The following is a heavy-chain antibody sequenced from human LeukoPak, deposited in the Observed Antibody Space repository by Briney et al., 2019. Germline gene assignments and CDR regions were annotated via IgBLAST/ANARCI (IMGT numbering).Heavy chain of an antibody. CDR2: IYYSGST. Sequence: PSETLSLTCTVSGGSISSYYWSWIRQPPGKGLEWIGYIYYSGSTNYNPSLKSRVTISVDTSKNQFSLKLSSVTAADTAVYYCARESGMNYFDYWGQGTLVTVSS. CDR3: ARESGMNYFDY. CDR1: GGSISSYY. J-gene: IGHJ4*02. V-gene: IGHV4-59*01.